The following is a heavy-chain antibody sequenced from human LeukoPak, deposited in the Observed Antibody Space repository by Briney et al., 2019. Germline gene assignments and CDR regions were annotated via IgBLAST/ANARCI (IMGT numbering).Heavy chain of an antibody. J-gene: IGHJ4*02. CDR3: ARASAVAGIDY. D-gene: IGHD6-19*01. CDR1: GGSFSGYY. Sequence: SETLSHTCAVYGGSFSGYYWSWIRQPPGKGLEWIGEINHSGSTNYNPSLKSRVTISVDTSKNQFSLKLSSVTAADTAVYYCARASAVAGIDYWGQGTLVTVSS. CDR2: INHSGST. V-gene: IGHV4-34*01.